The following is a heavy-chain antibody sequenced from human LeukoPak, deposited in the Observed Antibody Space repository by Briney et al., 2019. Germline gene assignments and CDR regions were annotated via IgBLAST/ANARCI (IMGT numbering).Heavy chain of an antibody. CDR2: ISSSSSYI. CDR3: ARGRYSSGWSFDY. CDR1: GFTFSSYS. V-gene: IGHV3-21*01. Sequence: GGSLRLSCAASGFTFSSYSMNWVRQAPGKGLEWVSSISSSSSYIYYADSVKGRFTISRDNVKNSLYLQMNSLRAGDTAVYYCARGRYSSGWSFDYWGQGTLVTVSS. J-gene: IGHJ4*02. D-gene: IGHD6-19*01.